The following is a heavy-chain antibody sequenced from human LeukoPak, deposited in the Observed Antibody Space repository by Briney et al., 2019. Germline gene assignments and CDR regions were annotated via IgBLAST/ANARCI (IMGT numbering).Heavy chain of an antibody. Sequence: ASVKVSCKASGYTFTGYYMHWVRQAPGQGLEWMGRINPNSGGTNYAQKFQGRVTMTRDTSISTAYMELSRLRSDDTAVYYCARPRFLEWLSWFDPWGQGTLVTVSS. CDR3: ARPRFLEWLSWFDP. CDR1: GYTFTGYY. J-gene: IGHJ5*02. V-gene: IGHV1-2*06. D-gene: IGHD3-3*01. CDR2: INPNSGGT.